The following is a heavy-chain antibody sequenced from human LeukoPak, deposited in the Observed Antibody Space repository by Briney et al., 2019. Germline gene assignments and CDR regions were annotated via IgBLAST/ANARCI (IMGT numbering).Heavy chain of an antibody. D-gene: IGHD1-26*01. V-gene: IGHV1-8*01. CDR1: GYTFTSYD. CDR3: AKSGSYKRNWFDP. J-gene: IGHJ5*02. Sequence: ASVKVSCKASGYTFTSYDINWVRQATGQGLEWMGWMNPNSGNTGYAQKFQGRVTMTRNTSISTAYMEPSSLRSEDTAVYYCAKSGSYKRNWFDPWGQGTLVTVSS. CDR2: MNPNSGNT.